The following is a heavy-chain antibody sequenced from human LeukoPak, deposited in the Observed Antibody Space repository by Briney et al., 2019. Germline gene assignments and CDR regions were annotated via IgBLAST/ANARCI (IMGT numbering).Heavy chain of an antibody. CDR2: FYCSGST. Sequence: SETLSLTCTVSGGSISSSTYCWGWIRQPPGKGLEWIGSFYCSGSTYYNPSLKSRVTISVDTSKNQFSLKLSSVTAADTAVYYCARLRSPVTILYYFDYWGQGTLVTVSS. CDR1: GGSISSSTYC. V-gene: IGHV4-39*01. J-gene: IGHJ4*02. CDR3: ARLRSPVTILYYFDY. D-gene: IGHD4-17*01.